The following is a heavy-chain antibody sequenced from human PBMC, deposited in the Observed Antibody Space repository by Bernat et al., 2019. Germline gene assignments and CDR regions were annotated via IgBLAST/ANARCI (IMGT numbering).Heavy chain of an antibody. J-gene: IGHJ1*01. D-gene: IGHD3-9*01. CDR1: GGSISSGGYY. CDR2: IYYSGST. Sequence: QVQLQESGPGLVKPSQTLSLTCTVSGGSISSGGYYWSWIRQHPGKGLEWIGYIYYSGSTYYNPSLKSRVTISGDTSKNQFSLKLSSVTAADPAVYYCARGRVFRYFDWFFQHWGRGTLVNVS. CDR3: ARGRVFRYFDWFFQH. V-gene: IGHV4-31*03.